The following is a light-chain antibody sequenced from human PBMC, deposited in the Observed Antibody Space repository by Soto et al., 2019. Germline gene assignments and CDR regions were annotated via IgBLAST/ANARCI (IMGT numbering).Light chain of an antibody. CDR2: EVR. CDR1: MRDVGAYNL. Sequence: QSALTQPASVSGSPGQSITISCAGTMRDVGAYNLVSWYQQHPGRAPQLIIYEVRNRPSGVSNRFSGSKSGNTASLTISGLQAEDEADYYCSSYTTSGTLVFGGGTKLTVL. J-gene: IGLJ2*01. CDR3: SSYTTSGTLV. V-gene: IGLV2-14*01.